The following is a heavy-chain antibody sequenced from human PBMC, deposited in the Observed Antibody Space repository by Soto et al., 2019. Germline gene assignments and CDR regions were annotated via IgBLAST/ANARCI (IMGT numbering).Heavy chain of an antibody. CDR3: ARVPSPFDFYYAMDV. CDR2: IFSSGTT. V-gene: IGHV4-30-4*02. Sequence: PSETLSLTCTVSGDSIDIGNKYWTWIRHAPGKGLEWIGYIFSSGTTYYNPSLKSRLTMSLDTSQNQFSLKLNSVTAADTAVYFCARVPSPFDFYYAMDVWGQGTTVTVSS. CDR1: GDSIDIGNKY. J-gene: IGHJ6*02. D-gene: IGHD3-16*01.